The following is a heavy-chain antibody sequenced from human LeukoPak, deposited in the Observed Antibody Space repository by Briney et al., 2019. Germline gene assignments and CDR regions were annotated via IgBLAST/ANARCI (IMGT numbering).Heavy chain of an antibody. V-gene: IGHV4-38-2*01. CDR1: GYSISSGYY. CDR3: ARLRKYFDY. J-gene: IGHJ4*02. Sequence: SETLSLTCAVSGYSISSGYYWGWIRQPPGKGLEWIGSIYHSGSTYNNPSLKSRVTISVDTSKNQFSLKLSSVTAADTAVYYCARLRKYFDYWGQGTLVTVSS. CDR2: IYHSGST. D-gene: IGHD1-14*01.